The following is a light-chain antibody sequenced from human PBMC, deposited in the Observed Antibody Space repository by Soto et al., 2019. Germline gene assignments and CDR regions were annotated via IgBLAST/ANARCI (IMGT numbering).Light chain of an antibody. J-gene: IGKJ1*01. CDR1: QPVSSSY. CDR2: GAS. CDR3: QQCGISTWP. V-gene: IGKV3-20*01. Sequence: EIVLTQSPGILSLSPGERATLSCRASQPVSSSYLAWYQQKPGQAPRLLIYGASTRATGIPARFSGSGSGTDFTLTISRLEPEDFAVYYCQQCGISTWPFGQGNKVDIK.